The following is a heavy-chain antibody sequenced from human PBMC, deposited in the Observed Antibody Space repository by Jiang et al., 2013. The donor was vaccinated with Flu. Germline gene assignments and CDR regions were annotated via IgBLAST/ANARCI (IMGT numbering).Heavy chain of an antibody. V-gene: IGHV4-39*07. J-gene: IGHJ5*02. CDR3: ARYYDFWSINWGRGFDP. Sequence: KPSETLSLTCTVSGGSISSSSYYWGWIRQPPGKGLEWIGSIYYSGSTYYNPSLKSRVTISVDTSKNQFSLKLSSVTAADTAVYYCARYYDFWSINWGRGFDPWGQGTLVTVSS. CDR2: IYYSGST. D-gene: IGHD3-3*01. CDR1: GGSISSSSYY.